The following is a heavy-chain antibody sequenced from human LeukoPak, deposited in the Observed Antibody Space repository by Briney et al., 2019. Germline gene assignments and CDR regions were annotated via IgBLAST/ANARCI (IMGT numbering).Heavy chain of an antibody. V-gene: IGHV4-39*01. CDR1: GASVTGGGFY. CDR3: ARHSGSGSLSRPFDP. Sequence: PSETLSLTCTVSGASVTGGGFYWGWLRQSPGKGLQWIATVYYTGSTYYNPSLKSRVTISIDTSKNQFSLNLRSLIAADTAVYYCARHSGSGSLSRPFDPWGRGTLVTVSS. D-gene: IGHD3-10*01. J-gene: IGHJ5*02. CDR2: VYYTGST.